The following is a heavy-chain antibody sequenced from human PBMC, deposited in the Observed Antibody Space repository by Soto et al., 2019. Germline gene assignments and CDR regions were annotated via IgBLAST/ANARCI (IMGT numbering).Heavy chain of an antibody. J-gene: IGHJ4*02. V-gene: IGHV1-69*12. D-gene: IGHD1-26*01. CDR2: IIPIFGTA. Sequence: QVQLVQSGAEVKKPGSSVKVSCKASGGTFSSYAISWVRQAPGQGLEWMGGIIPIFGTANYAQKFQGRVTINADEYTSTAYMELSSLRSEDTAVYYCARERYSGSYLLYLDYWGQGTLVTVSS. CDR3: ARERYSGSYLLYLDY. CDR1: GGTFSSYA.